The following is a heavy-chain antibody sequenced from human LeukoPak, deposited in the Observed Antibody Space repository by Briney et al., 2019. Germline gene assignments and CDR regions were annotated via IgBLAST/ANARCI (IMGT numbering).Heavy chain of an antibody. D-gene: IGHD2-2*01. CDR2: ISGSGGST. V-gene: IGHV3-23*01. Sequence: GGSLTLSCAASGFTFSSYAMSWVRQAPGKGLEWVSAISGSGGSTYYADSVKGRFTISRDNSKNTLYLQMNSLRAEDTAVYYCAKDPRRVIVVVPAAEDYWGQGTLVTVSS. CDR1: GFTFSSYA. J-gene: IGHJ4*02. CDR3: AKDPRRVIVVVPAAEDY.